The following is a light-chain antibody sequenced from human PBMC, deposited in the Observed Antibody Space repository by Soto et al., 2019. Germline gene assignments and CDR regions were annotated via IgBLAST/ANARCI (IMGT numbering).Light chain of an antibody. Sequence: QSALTQPASVSGSPGQSITISCTGTSSDVGGYNYVSWYQQHPGKAPKLMIYDVSNRPSGVSNRFSGSKSGNTAYLTISGLQAEDEADYYCSSYTGSRTPLYVVFGGGTKVTVL. J-gene: IGLJ2*01. CDR1: SSDVGGYNY. CDR2: DVS. CDR3: SSYTGSRTPLYVV. V-gene: IGLV2-14*01.